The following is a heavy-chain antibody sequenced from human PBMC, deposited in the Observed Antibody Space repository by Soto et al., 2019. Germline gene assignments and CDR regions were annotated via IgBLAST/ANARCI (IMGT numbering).Heavy chain of an antibody. Sequence: QVPLQESGPGLVKPSETLSLTCTVSGGSVSSGSYYWSWIRQPPGKGLEWIGYIDYSGSTNYNPSLKSRVTISVDTSKNHFSLKLSSVTAADTAVYYCARDTVATDAFDIRGQGTMVTVSS. CDR2: IDYSGST. V-gene: IGHV4-61*03. CDR3: ARDTVATDAFDI. D-gene: IGHD6-19*01. CDR1: GGSVSSGSYY. J-gene: IGHJ3*02.